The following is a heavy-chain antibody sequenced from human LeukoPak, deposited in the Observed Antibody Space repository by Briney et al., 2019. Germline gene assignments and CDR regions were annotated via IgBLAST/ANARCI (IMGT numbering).Heavy chain of an antibody. CDR2: IYYSGST. D-gene: IGHD3-10*01. Sequence: SETLSLTCTVSGGSISSYYWSWIRQPPGKGLEWIGYIYYSGSTNYSPSLKSRVTISVDTSKNQFSLKLSSVTAADTAVYYCARRGDYGSGAYVYWGQGTLVTVSS. V-gene: IGHV4-59*08. J-gene: IGHJ4*02. CDR1: GGSISSYY. CDR3: ARRGDYGSGAYVY.